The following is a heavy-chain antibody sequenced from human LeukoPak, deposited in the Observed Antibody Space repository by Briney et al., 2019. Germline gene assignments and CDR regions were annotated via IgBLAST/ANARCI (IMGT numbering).Heavy chain of an antibody. D-gene: IGHD3-3*01. CDR3: ANGRYYTGSYAEFDY. V-gene: IGHV3-30*18. CDR2: ISFDARSK. CDR1: GFTFSGYD. J-gene: IGHJ4*02. Sequence: GGSLRLSCAVSGFTFSGYDMHWVRQAPGKGLEWVTGISFDARSKYYGDSVKGRFTVSRDNSKNTVYLEMNSLRPEDTAVYYCANGRYYTGSYAEFDYWGQGTLVTVSS.